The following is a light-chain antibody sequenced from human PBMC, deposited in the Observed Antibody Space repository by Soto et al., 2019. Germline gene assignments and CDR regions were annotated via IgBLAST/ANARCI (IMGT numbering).Light chain of an antibody. CDR1: SSHIGSNY. CDR3: AAWDDSLRAPV. CDR2: RDD. Sequence: QPVLTQPPSASATPGQRITISCFGSSSHIGSNYGYWYQQLPGTAPKLLISRDDERPSGVPDRFAGSKSGTSASLAISGVLSEDEADYFCAAWDDSLRAPVFGGGTKLTGL. J-gene: IGLJ2*01. V-gene: IGLV1-47*01.